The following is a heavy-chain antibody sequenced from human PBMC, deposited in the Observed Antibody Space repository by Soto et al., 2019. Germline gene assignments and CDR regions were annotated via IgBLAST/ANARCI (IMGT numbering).Heavy chain of an antibody. CDR1: GFTFRSFT. CDR3: ARSHTGDSAFRAFDL. CDR2: ISSNSAYI. V-gene: IGHV3-21*04. Sequence: GGSLRLSCAASGFTFRSFTMNWVRQAPGKGLEWVSTISSNSAYIYYTDALRGRFTISRDNAKNTLYLQMRSLRAEDTAVYYCARSHTGDSAFRAFDLWGQGTMVTVSS. J-gene: IGHJ3*01. D-gene: IGHD3-3*02.